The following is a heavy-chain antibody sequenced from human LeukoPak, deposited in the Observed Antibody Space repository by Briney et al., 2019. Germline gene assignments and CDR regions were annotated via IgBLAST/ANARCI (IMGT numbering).Heavy chain of an antibody. Sequence: GGSLRLSCAAYGLTFSSYEMSWVRQDPGKGPEWVSYIISGSSTIYYADSVTGRFTISRDNAKNSLYLQMNSLRAEDTAVYYCARVNKDGVGWEYYFDYWGQGTLVTVSS. CDR3: ARVNKDGVGWEYYFDY. CDR1: GLTFSSYE. J-gene: IGHJ4*02. D-gene: IGHD1/OR15-1a*01. CDR2: IISGSSTI. V-gene: IGHV3-48*03.